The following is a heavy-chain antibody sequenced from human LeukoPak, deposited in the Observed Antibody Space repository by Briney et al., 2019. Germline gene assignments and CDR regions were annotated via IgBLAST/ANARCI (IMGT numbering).Heavy chain of an antibody. CDR1: GYTFTSYA. Sequence: ASVKVSCKASGYTFTSYAMHWVRQAPGQRLEWMGWINAGNGNTKYSQKFQGRVTITRDTSASTAYMELSSLRSEDTAVYYCARDLLQSCSGGSCPGWGHRGLGYWGQGTLVTVSS. CDR2: INAGNGNT. J-gene: IGHJ4*02. D-gene: IGHD2-15*01. V-gene: IGHV1-3*01. CDR3: ARDLLQSCSGGSCPGWGHRGLGY.